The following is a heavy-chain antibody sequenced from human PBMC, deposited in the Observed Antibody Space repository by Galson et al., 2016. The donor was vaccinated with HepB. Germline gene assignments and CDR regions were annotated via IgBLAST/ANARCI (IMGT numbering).Heavy chain of an antibody. CDR3: ARGGGHGFFDY. V-gene: IGHV3-23*01. J-gene: IGHJ4*02. Sequence: SLRLSCAASGFTFYNYAMDWVRQAPGGGLEWVAAICGNGSPTYSADSVRGRFSISRDNSKNTLYLQTNSLRAEDTALYYCARGGGHGFFDYWGQGTQVTVSS. CDR2: ICGNGSPT. D-gene: IGHD3-10*01. CDR1: GFTFYNYA.